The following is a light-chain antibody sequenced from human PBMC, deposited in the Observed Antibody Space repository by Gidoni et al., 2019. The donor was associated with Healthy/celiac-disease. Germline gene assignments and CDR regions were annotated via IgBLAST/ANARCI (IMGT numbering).Light chain of an antibody. Sequence: SSEPTPDPAVSVALGRTVRITCQGDSLRSYYASWYKQKPGQAPVLVIYGKNNRPSGIPDRFSGSSSGNTASLTITGAQAEDEADYYCNSRDSSGNRWVFGGGTKLTVL. CDR3: NSRDSSGNRWV. CDR1: SLRSYY. J-gene: IGLJ3*02. CDR2: GKN. V-gene: IGLV3-19*01.